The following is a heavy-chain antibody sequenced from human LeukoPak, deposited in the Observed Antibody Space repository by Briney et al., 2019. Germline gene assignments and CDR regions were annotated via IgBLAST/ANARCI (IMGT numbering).Heavy chain of an antibody. Sequence: GSLRLSCAASGFALSNYWMHWVRQAPGEGLVWVSRVDPAGTTTNYADSVTGRFTASRDNAKNTFYLQLNSLRAEDTALYYCTRVQAGRSGLMDVWGRGTPVTVSS. V-gene: IGHV3-74*01. CDR1: GFALSNYW. CDR3: TRVQAGRSGLMDV. D-gene: IGHD2-8*02. CDR2: VDPAGTTT. J-gene: IGHJ6*02.